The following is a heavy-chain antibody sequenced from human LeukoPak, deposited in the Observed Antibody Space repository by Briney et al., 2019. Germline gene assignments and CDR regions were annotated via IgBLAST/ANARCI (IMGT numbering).Heavy chain of an antibody. Sequence: ASVKVSCKASGYTFTSYYMHWVRQAPGQGLEWMGIINPSGGSTSYAQKFQGRVTMTRDMSTSTVYMELSSLRSEDTAVYYCARSMVRGVTNYYYYYMDVWGKGTTVTISS. V-gene: IGHV1-46*01. D-gene: IGHD3-10*01. CDR1: GYTFTSYY. CDR3: ARSMVRGVTNYYYYYMDV. CDR2: INPSGGST. J-gene: IGHJ6*03.